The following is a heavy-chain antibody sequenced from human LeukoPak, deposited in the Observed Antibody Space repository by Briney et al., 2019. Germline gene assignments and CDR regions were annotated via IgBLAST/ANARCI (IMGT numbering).Heavy chain of an antibody. CDR1: GGTFSSYA. D-gene: IGHD3-3*01. Sequence: GASVKVSCKASGGTFSSYAISWVRQAPGQGLEWMGGIIPIFGTANYAQKFQGRVTITADTSTSTAYMELRSLRSDDTAVYYCARDGVSGVCNYWGQGTLVTVSS. CDR3: ARDGVSGVCNY. J-gene: IGHJ4*02. V-gene: IGHV1-69*06. CDR2: IIPIFGTA.